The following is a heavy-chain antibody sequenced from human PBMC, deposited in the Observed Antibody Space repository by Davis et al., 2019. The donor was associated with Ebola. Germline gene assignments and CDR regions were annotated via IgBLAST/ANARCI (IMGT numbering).Heavy chain of an antibody. CDR3: ARGFLWFGELAAFDI. CDR1: GGSFSGYY. J-gene: IGHJ3*02. CDR2: IYHSGST. D-gene: IGHD3-10*01. Sequence: PSETLSLTCAVYGGSFSGYYWSWIRQPPGKGLEWIGYIYHSGSTYYNPSLKSRVTISVDRSKNQFSLKLSSVTAADTAVYYCARGFLWFGELAAFDIWGQGTMVTVSS. V-gene: IGHV4-34*01.